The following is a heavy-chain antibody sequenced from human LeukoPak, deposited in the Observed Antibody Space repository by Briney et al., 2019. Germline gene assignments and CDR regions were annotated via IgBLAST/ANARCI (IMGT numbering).Heavy chain of an antibody. Sequence: SETLSLTCTVSGGSISSYYWSWIRQPPGKGLEWIGYIYYSGSTNYNPSLKSRVTISVDTSKNQFSLKLSSVTAADTAVYYCARRQGDFTGYFDYWGQGTLVTVSS. J-gene: IGHJ4*02. V-gene: IGHV4-59*08. CDR2: IYYSGST. CDR1: GGSISSYY. D-gene: IGHD2/OR15-2a*01. CDR3: ARRQGDFTGYFDY.